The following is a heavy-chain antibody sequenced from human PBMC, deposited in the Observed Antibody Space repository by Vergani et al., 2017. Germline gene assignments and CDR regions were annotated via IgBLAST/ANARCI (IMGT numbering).Heavy chain of an antibody. CDR1: GGTFSSYA. V-gene: IGHV1-69*14. CDR2: IIPIFGTA. D-gene: IGHD3-3*01. Sequence: QVQLVQSGAEVKKPGSSVKVSCKASGGTFSSYAISWVRQAPGQGLEWMGRIIPIFGTANYAQKFQGRVTITADKSTSTAYMELGSLRSEDTAVYYCARSDYEFWGGYYTGRGLYYMDVWGKGTTVTVSS. CDR3: ARSDYEFWGGYYTGRGLYYMDV. J-gene: IGHJ6*03.